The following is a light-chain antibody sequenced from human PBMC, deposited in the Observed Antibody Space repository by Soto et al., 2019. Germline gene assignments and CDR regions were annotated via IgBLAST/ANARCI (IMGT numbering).Light chain of an antibody. J-gene: IGKJ2*01. CDR1: QSVSSN. Sequence: EIVMTQSPATLSVSPGERATLSCRASQSVSSNLAWYQQKPGQAPRLLVHGASMRAAGVPARFTGSGSGTDFTLTISGLQSDDFAVYYCQQYYNWPLYTFGQGTKLQIE. CDR3: QQYYNWPLYT. V-gene: IGKV3-15*01. CDR2: GAS.